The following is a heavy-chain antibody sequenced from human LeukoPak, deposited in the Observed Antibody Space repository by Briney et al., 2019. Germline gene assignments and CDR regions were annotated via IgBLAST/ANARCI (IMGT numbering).Heavy chain of an antibody. J-gene: IGHJ4*02. V-gene: IGHV3-23*01. D-gene: IGHD4-17*01. Sequence: GGSLRLSCAASGLTFSNYAMNWVRQASGKGLEWVSGITDSGRKTYYADSVKGRFSISRDNSKSTVYLQMSDLRAEDTAVYYCAKITKATTPNYWGQGTLVTVSS. CDR3: AKITKATTPNY. CDR1: GLTFSNYA. CDR2: ITDSGRKT.